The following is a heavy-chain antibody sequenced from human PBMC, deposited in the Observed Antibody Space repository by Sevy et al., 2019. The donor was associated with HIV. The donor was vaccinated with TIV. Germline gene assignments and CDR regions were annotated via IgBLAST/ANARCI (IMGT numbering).Heavy chain of an antibody. D-gene: IGHD1-26*01. CDR3: ARCPNPRPSYYYFDY. V-gene: IGHV1-46*01. Sequence: ASVKVSCKASGYTFTSYYMHWVRQAPGQGLEWMGIINPSGGSTSYAQKFQGRVTMTRDTSTSTVYMELSSLRSEDTAVYYCARCPNPRPSYYYFDYWGQGTLVTVSS. J-gene: IGHJ4*02. CDR2: INPSGGST. CDR1: GYTFTSYY.